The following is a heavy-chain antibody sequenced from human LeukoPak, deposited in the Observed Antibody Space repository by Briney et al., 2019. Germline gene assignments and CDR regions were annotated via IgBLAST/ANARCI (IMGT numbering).Heavy chain of an antibody. CDR3: ARDLTDMWGYCSGGSCYLFDY. CDR2: INPSGGST. CDR1: GYTFTSYY. D-gene: IGHD2-15*01. Sequence: ASVKVSCKASGYTFTSYYMHWVRQAPGQGLEWMGIINPSGGSTSYAQKFQGRVTMTRDTSTSTVYMELSSLRSEDTAVYYCARDLTDMWGYCSGGSCYLFDYWGQGTLVTVSS. J-gene: IGHJ4*02. V-gene: IGHV1-46*01.